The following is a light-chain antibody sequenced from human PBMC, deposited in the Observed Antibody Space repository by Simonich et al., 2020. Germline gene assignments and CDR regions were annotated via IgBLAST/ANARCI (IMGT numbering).Light chain of an antibody. J-gene: IGKJ2*01. CDR2: KAS. V-gene: IGKV1-5*03. Sequence: DIQMTPSPSTLSASVGDRVTITSRASQSISSWLAWYQQKPVKAPKILIYKASSLESGLTSRFSGSGSGTEFTLTISSLQPDDFATYYCQPYNSYSPYTFGQGTKLEIK. CDR3: QPYNSYSPYT. CDR1: QSISSW.